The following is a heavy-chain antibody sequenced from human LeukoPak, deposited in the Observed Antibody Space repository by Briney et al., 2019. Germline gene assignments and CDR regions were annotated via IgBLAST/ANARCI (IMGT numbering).Heavy chain of an antibody. CDR2: ISGSGGST. CDR3: AKFLPTHIVVANYYFDY. V-gene: IGHV3-23*01. CDR1: GFTFSSYA. J-gene: IGHJ4*02. D-gene: IGHD2-21*01. Sequence: GGSLRLSCAASGFTFSSYAMSWVRQAPGKGLEWVSAISGSGGSTYYADSVKGRFTISRDNSKNTLYLQTNSLRAEDTAVYYCAKFLPTHIVVANYYFDYWGQGTLVTVSS.